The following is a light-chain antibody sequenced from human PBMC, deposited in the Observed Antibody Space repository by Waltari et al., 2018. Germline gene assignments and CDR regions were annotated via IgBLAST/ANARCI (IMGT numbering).Light chain of an antibody. CDR3: QQYNKWPRT. CDR2: GAS. Sequence: EIVMTQYPATLSVSPGERAPLSCRASQSVSSKLAWYQQKPGQAPRLLIYGASTRATGIPARVSGSGSGTEFTLTISSLQSEDFAIYYCQQYNKWPRTFGQGTKVAIK. V-gene: IGKV3-15*01. J-gene: IGKJ1*01. CDR1: QSVSSK.